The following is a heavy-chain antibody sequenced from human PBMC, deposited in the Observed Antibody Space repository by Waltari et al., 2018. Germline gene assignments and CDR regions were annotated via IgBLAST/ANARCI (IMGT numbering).Heavy chain of an antibody. J-gene: IGHJ6*03. CDR1: GFTFSSYG. CDR2: IRFDGSNK. CDR3: ATLDRSDFYMDV. V-gene: IGHV3-30*02. Sequence: QVQLVESGGGVVQPGGSLRLSCAASGFTFSSYGMHWVRQAPGKGLEGVAFIRFDGSNKDYADSVKGRFTVSRDNSNSTLYLEMHSLRAEDTALYHCATLDRSDFYMDVWGRGTTVAVS.